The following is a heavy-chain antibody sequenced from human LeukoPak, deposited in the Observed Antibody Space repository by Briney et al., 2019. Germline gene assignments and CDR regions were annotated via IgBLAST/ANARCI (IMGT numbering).Heavy chain of an antibody. CDR3: AREDVTGTEQDY. Sequence: GGSLRLSCAASGFTFSSYWTSWVRQAPGKGLEWVANIEQDGSEKYYVDSVKGRLTISRDNAKNSLYLQTNSLRAEDTAVYYCAREDVTGTEQDYWGQGTLVTVSS. V-gene: IGHV3-7*01. CDR1: GFTFSSYW. CDR2: IEQDGSEK. J-gene: IGHJ4*02. D-gene: IGHD1-1*01.